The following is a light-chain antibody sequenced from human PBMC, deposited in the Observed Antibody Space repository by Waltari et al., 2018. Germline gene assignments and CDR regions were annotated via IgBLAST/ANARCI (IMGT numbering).Light chain of an antibody. CDR1: QSISSY. J-gene: IGKJ1*01. V-gene: IGKV1-39*01. CDR2: AAS. Sequence: DIQMTQSPSSLSASVGDRVTITSRASQSISSYLNWYQQKPGKAPKLLIYAASSLQSGVPSRFSGSGSGTDFTLTISSLQPEDFATYYCQQSYSRPRTFGQGTKVEIK. CDR3: QQSYSRPRT.